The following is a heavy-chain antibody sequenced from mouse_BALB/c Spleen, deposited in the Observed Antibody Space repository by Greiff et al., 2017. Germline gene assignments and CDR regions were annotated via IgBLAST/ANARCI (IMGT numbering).Heavy chain of an antibody. D-gene: IGHD3-2*01. Sequence: EVKLEESGPSLVKPSQTLSLTCSVTGDSITSGYWNWIRKFPGNKLEYMGYISYSGSTYYNPSLKSRISITRDTSKNQYYLQLNSVTTEDTATYYCARSDSSGPAWFAYWGQGTLVTVSA. CDR1: GDSITSGY. CDR2: ISYSGST. CDR3: ARSDSSGPAWFAY. V-gene: IGHV3-8*02. J-gene: IGHJ3*01.